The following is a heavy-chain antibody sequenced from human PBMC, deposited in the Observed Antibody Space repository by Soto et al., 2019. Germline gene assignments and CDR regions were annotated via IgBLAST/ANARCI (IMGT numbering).Heavy chain of an antibody. D-gene: IGHD2-21*01. CDR3: ARDSGLRAGYFQH. CDR1: GGTFSSYT. J-gene: IGHJ1*01. CDR2: IIPILGIA. V-gene: IGHV1-69*08. Sequence: QVQLVQSGAEVKKPGSSVKVSCKASGGTFSSYTISWVRQAPGQGLEWMGRIIPILGIANYAQKFQGRVTITADKSTSTAYMELSSLRSEDTAVYYCARDSGLRAGYFQHWGQGTLVTVSS.